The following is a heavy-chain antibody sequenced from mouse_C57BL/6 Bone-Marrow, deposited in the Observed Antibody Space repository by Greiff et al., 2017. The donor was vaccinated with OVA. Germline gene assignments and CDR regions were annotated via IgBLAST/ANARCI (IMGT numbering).Heavy chain of an antibody. CDR1: GYTFTSYG. D-gene: IGHD2-1*01. CDR3: ARGGYYGRAY. J-gene: IGHJ3*01. Sequence: VQLQQSGAELARPGASVKLSCKASGYTFTSYGISWVKQRTGQGLEWIGEFYPRSGDTYYNEKFKGKATLTADKSSSTEYMELRSLTSEYSAVYFGARGGYYGRAYWGQGTLVTVSA. CDR2: FYPRSGDT. V-gene: IGHV1-81*01.